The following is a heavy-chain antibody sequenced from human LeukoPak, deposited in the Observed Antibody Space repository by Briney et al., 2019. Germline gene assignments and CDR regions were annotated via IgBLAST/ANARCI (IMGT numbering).Heavy chain of an antibody. CDR2: VKQDGTEK. Sequence: PGGSLRLSCEASGFTFRDYWMTWVRQAPGKVLEWVANVKQDGTEKFYVDSVKGRFTISRDNGKNSLYLQMNSLRVEDTAIYYCARAGGTSWADYWGQGTLVTVSS. CDR1: GFTFRDYW. V-gene: IGHV3-7*01. CDR3: ARAGGTSWADY. J-gene: IGHJ4*02. D-gene: IGHD6-13*01.